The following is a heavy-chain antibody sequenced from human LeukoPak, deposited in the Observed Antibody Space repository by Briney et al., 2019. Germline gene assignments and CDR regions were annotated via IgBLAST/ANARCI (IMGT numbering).Heavy chain of an antibody. CDR2: IYSGTT. Sequence: GGSLRLSCAAFGFPLSSYAMSWVRQAPGKGLEWVSFIYSGTTHYSDSVKGRFTISRDNSKNTLYLQMNSLRAEDTAVYYCARRAGAYSHPYDYWGQGTLVTVSS. CDR3: ARRAGAYSHPYDY. J-gene: IGHJ4*02. D-gene: IGHD4/OR15-4a*01. V-gene: IGHV3-53*01. CDR1: GFPLSSYA.